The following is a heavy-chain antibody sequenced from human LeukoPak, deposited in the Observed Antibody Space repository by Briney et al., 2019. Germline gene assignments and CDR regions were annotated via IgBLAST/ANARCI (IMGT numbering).Heavy chain of an antibody. CDR3: ARTPDY. J-gene: IGHJ4*02. CDR2: INHSGST. V-gene: IGHV4-34*01. CDR1: GGSFGGYY. Sequence: SETLSLTCAVYGGSFGGYYWSWIRQPPGKGLEWIGEINHSGSTNYNPSLKSRVTISVDTSKNQFSLKLSSVTAADTAVCYCARTPDYWGQGTLVTVSS.